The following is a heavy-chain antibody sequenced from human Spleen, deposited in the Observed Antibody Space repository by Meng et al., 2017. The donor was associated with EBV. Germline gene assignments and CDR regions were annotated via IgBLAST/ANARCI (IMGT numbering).Heavy chain of an antibody. V-gene: IGHV1-69*01. J-gene: IGHJ4*02. CDR1: GGPFRNYA. CDR3: ASESGRGYTPDY. D-gene: IGHD3-10*01. CDR2: FLPTLGAP. Sequence: QVQLEQAAAGVRKAGSSVKVSCKTSGGPFRNYAISWVRQAPGQGLEWLGGFLPTLGAPNYAQKFHGRVSITADESTSTHYMDLSSLRSEDTAVYYCASESGRGYTPDYWGQGTLVTVSS.